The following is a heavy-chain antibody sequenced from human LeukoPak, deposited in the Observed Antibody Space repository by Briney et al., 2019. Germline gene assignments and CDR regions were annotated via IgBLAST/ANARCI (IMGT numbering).Heavy chain of an antibody. J-gene: IGHJ4*02. CDR1: GGSFSGYY. V-gene: IGHV4-34*01. D-gene: IGHD1-26*01. CDR3: ARRLSNSGSYHDDY. Sequence: PSETLSLSCAVSGGSFSGYYWSWIRQPPGKGLEWVGEINHSGSTNYNTSLKRRVTISVDTSNNHFTLKLSSVTAADTAVYYCARRLSNSGSYHDDYWGQGTLVTVSS. CDR2: INHSGST.